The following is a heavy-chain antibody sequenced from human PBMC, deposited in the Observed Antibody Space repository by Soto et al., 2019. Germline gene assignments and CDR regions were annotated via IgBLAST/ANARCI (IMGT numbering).Heavy chain of an antibody. CDR2: IIPIFGTA. Sequence: QVQLVQSGAEVKKPGSSVKVSCKASGGTFSSYAISWVRQAPGQGLEWMGGIIPIFGTANYAQKFQGRVTITADEYTRTAYMELSSLRSEDTAVYYCARAYPSRDGYKTTGAFDIWGQGTMVTVSS. D-gene: IGHD1-1*01. J-gene: IGHJ3*02. V-gene: IGHV1-69*12. CDR3: ARAYPSRDGYKTTGAFDI. CDR1: GGTFSSYA.